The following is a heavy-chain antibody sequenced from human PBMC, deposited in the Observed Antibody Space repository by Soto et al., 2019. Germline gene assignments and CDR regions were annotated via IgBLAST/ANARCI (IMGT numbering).Heavy chain of an antibody. V-gene: IGHV5-51*01. D-gene: IGHD3-22*01. Sequence: GESLKISCKGSGYSFTSYWIGWVRQMPGKGLEWMGIIYPGDSDTRYSPSFQGQVTISADKSISTAYLQWSSLKASDTAMYYCARGGGDSSGYYYEYYFDYWGQGTLVTVSS. CDR3: ARGGGDSSGYYYEYYFDY. J-gene: IGHJ4*02. CDR2: IYPGDSDT. CDR1: GYSFTSYW.